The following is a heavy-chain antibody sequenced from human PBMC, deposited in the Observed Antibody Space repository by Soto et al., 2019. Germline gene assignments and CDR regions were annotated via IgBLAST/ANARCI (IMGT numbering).Heavy chain of an antibody. J-gene: IGHJ6*02. CDR1: GFTFDDYA. V-gene: IGHV3-9*01. CDR2: SSWNSGNI. CDR3: ARVPYTDFGGYYYRMDV. Sequence: EVQLVESGGGLVQPGMSLRLSCAVSGFTFDDYAMHWVRQAPGKCLEWVSGSSWNSGNIGYADSVKGRFIVSRNNAKNSLYLHMNSLRPEDTALYYCARVPYTDFGGYYYRMDVWGQGTTVTVSS. D-gene: IGHD4-17*01.